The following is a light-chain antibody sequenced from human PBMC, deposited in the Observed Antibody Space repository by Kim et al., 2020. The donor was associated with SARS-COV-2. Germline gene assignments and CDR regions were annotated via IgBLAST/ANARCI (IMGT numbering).Light chain of an antibody. V-gene: IGLV3-19*01. CDR2: GKN. Sequence: SSELTQDPAVSVALGQTVRITCQGDSLRSYYASWYQQKPGQAPVLVIYGKNNRPSGIPDRFSGSSSGHTASLTITGAQAEDEADYYCNSRDSSGNQLVFG. CDR3: NSRDSSGNQLV. J-gene: IGLJ2*01. CDR1: SLRSYY.